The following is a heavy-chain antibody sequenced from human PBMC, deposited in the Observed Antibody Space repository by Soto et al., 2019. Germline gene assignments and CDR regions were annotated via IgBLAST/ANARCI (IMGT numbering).Heavy chain of an antibody. CDR1: GYTLTELS. V-gene: IGHV1-24*01. Sequence: ASVKVSCKVSGYTLTELSMHWVRQAPGKGLEWMGGFDPEDGETIYAQKFQGRVTMTEDTSTDTAYMELSSLRSEDTAVYYCATAWAVTTGPLYWGQGTPVTVSS. J-gene: IGHJ4*02. CDR2: FDPEDGET. D-gene: IGHD3-9*01. CDR3: ATAWAVTTGPLY.